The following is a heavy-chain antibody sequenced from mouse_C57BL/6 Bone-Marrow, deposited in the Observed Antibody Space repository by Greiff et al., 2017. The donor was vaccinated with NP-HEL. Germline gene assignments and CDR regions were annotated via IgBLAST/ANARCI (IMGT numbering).Heavy chain of an antibody. CDR1: GYTFTSYW. V-gene: IGHV1-64*01. Sequence: VQLQQSGAELVKPGASVKLSCKASGYTFTSYWMHWVKQRPGQGLEWIGMIHPNSGSTNYNEKFKSKATLTVDKSSSTAYMQLSSLTSEDSAVYYCARVRWLLYYYAMDYWGQGTSVTVSS. J-gene: IGHJ4*01. CDR2: IHPNSGST. CDR3: ARVRWLLYYYAMDY. D-gene: IGHD2-3*01.